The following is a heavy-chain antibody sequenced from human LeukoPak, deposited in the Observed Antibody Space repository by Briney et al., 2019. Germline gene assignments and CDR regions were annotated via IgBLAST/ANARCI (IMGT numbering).Heavy chain of an antibody. D-gene: IGHD5-24*01. Sequence: PGRSLRLSSAASGFTFSSYGMHWVRQAPGKGLEWVAVIWYDGSNKYYADSVKGRFTISRDNSKNTLYLQMNSLRAEDTAVYYCAREGRGMATSVAYWGQGTLVTVSS. V-gene: IGHV3-33*01. J-gene: IGHJ4*02. CDR2: IWYDGSNK. CDR1: GFTFSSYG. CDR3: AREGRGMATSVAY.